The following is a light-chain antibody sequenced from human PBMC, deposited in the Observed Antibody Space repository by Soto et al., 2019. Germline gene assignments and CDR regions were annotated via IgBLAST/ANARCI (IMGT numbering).Light chain of an antibody. V-gene: IGLV2-8*01. Sequence: QSVLTQPPSASGSPGQSVTISCTGTSSDVGNYNYVSWYQQHPGKAPKLMIYEVFKRPSGVPDRFSGSKSGNTASLTVSELQAEDEADYYCSSYAGSNNYVFGTGTKVTVL. CDR2: EVF. CDR1: SSDVGNYNY. CDR3: SSYAGSNNYV. J-gene: IGLJ1*01.